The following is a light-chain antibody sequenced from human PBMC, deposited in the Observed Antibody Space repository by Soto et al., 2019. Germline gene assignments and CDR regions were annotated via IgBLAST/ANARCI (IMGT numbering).Light chain of an antibody. CDR2: EVT. J-gene: IGLJ3*02. Sequence: ALTQPASVSGSPGQSITISCTGTSSDVGAYNFVSWYQQHPGKAPKVMIYEVTKRPSGVSNRFSGSKSGNTASLTISGLQAEDEADYYCSSYTTSSPCVFGGGTKLTVL. CDR3: SSYTTSSPCV. V-gene: IGLV2-14*01. CDR1: SSDVGAYNF.